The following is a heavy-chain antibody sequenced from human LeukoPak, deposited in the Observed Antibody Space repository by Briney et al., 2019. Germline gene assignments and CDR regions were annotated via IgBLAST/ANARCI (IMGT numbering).Heavy chain of an antibody. Sequence: PGGSLRLSCAASGFTFSSYSVNWVRQAPGKGLEWVSSISSSSSYIYYADSVKGRFTISRDNAKNSLYLQMNSLRAEDTAVYYCARVTTRSNAFDIWGQGTMVTVSS. CDR3: ARVTTRSNAFDI. J-gene: IGHJ3*02. D-gene: IGHD3-3*01. CDR2: ISSSSSYI. V-gene: IGHV3-21*01. CDR1: GFTFSSYS.